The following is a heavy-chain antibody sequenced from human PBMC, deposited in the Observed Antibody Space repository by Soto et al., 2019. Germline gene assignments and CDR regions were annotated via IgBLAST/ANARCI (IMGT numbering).Heavy chain of an antibody. D-gene: IGHD3-16*01. V-gene: IGHV3-48*02. CDR1: GFTFSNYN. J-gene: IGHJ4*02. CDR2: ITDGLTK. CDR3: ARDTSHGVTIGGLDS. Sequence: GVSLRLSLAPSGFTFSNYNMNCIRQAPGKGLDWFAHITDGLTKHYADFVQGRFTITRDNAKNSLYLELTDLRDDDTAVYYCARDTSHGVTIGGLDSWGQGTLVTVSS.